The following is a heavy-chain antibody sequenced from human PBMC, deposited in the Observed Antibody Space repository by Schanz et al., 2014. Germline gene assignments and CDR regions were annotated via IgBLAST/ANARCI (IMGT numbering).Heavy chain of an antibody. D-gene: IGHD2-2*01. CDR1: GGSISSYY. Sequence: QLQLQESGPGLVKPSETLSLTCTVSGGSISSYYWSWIRQAPGKGLEWVSDISDSGDSTHYADSVKGRFTISRDNAKNSLFLQMNSLSAEDTAVYYCAKVAPAATYLDSWGLGTLVTVSS. V-gene: IGHV3-11*01. CDR3: AKVAPAATYLDS. J-gene: IGHJ4*02. CDR2: ISDSGDST.